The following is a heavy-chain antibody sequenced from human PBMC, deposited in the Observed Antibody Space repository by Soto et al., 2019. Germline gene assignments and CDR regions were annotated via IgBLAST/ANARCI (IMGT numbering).Heavy chain of an antibody. V-gene: IGHV1-69*01. D-gene: IGHD3-10*01. CDR3: ARGSKDSYPGSRVFDL. J-gene: IGHJ4*02. CDR2: IIPIFGTA. CDR1: GGTFSSYA. Sequence: QVRLVQSGAEVKKPGSSVKVSCKASGGTFSSYAISWVRQAPGQGLEWMGGIIPIFGTANYAQKFQGRVTITADESTSTAYMELSSLRAEDSAVYYCARGSKDSYPGSRVFDLWGRGTLVTVSS.